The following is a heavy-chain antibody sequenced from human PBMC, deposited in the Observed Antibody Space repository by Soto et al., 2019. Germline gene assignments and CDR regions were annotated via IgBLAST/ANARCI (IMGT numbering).Heavy chain of an antibody. CDR2: IYPGDSDT. CDR3: VRVAVVAGTSRSNAWFGP. J-gene: IGHJ5*02. CDR1: GYTFTSHW. Sequence: GESLKISCKGSGYTFTSHWIGWVRQMPGKGLEWMGIIYPGDSDTRYSPSFQCQVIISADKSITTAYLQWSSLKAPDTAMQYCVRVAVVAGTSRSNAWFGPWGQGTMVTVSS. D-gene: IGHD2-15*01. V-gene: IGHV5-51*01.